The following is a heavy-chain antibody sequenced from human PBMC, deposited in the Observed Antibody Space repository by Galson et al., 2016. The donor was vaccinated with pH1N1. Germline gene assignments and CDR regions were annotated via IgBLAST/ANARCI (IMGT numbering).Heavy chain of an antibody. D-gene: IGHD3-16*01. V-gene: IGHV4-30-4*01. Sequence: LTCTVSGGSMNSADYYWSWIRQPPGKGLEWIGYIYYSGTTYFSPSLKSRLSMSVGMSNNQFSLTLNSVTAADTAVYYCARGEGIRYYYSGMDVWGQGTTVTVFS. J-gene: IGHJ6*02. CDR2: IYYSGTT. CDR1: GGSMNSADYY. CDR3: ARGEGIRYYYSGMDV.